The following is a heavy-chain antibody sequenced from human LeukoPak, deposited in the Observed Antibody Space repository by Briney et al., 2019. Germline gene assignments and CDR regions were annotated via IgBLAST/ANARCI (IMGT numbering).Heavy chain of an antibody. CDR3: ARGDRGYSYAKRGYYYYYMDV. CDR1: GGSISSSSYY. J-gene: IGHJ6*03. CDR2: IYYSGST. Sequence: SETLSLTCTVSGGSISSSSYYWSWIRQPPGKGLEWIGYIYYSGSTNYNPSLKSRVTISVDTSKNQFSLKLSSVTAADTAVYYCARGDRGYSYAKRGYYYYYMDVWGKGITVTVSS. V-gene: IGHV4-61*01. D-gene: IGHD5-18*01.